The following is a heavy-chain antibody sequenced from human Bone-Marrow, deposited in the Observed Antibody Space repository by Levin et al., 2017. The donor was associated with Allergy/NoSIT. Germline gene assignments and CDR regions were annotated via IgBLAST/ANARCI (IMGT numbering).Heavy chain of an antibody. CDR2: IHYTGNT. J-gene: IGHJ3*02. D-gene: IGHD3-10*01. V-gene: IGHV4-59*01. CDR1: GGSISSYY. Sequence: SETLSLTCTVSGGSISSYYWTWIRQTPGKGLEWVGHIHYTGNTNTNPSLKSRVTISVDTSRNQFSLKLSSVTAADTAVYFCAGGGAGSGRWSDPENAFDIWGQGTMVTVSS. CDR3: AGGGAGSGRWSDPENAFDI.